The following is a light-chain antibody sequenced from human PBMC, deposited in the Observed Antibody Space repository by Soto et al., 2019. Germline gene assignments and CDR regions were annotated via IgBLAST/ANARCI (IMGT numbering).Light chain of an antibody. CDR2: ASS. CDR3: QQTYSNPRT. J-gene: IGKJ1*01. CDR1: QSISIY. Sequence: DIQRTQSPSSLSASVGDRVTITCRTSQSISIYLNWYQQIPGKAPKLLIYASSNLHTGVPSRFSGSASGTDFTLTISSLQPEDSATYYCQQTYSNPRTFGQGTKVDIK. V-gene: IGKV1-39*01.